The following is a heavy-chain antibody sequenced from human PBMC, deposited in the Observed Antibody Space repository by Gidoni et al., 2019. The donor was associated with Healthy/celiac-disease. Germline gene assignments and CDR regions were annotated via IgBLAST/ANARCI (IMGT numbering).Heavy chain of an antibody. CDR1: GGSFSGYY. Sequence: QVQLQQWGAGLWKPSETLSLTCAVYGGSFSGYYWSWIRQPPGKGLEWIGEINHSGSTNYNPSLKSRVTISVDTSKNQFSLKLSSVTAADTAVYYCARGIVYYYDSSGYYPYWCQGTLVTVSS. CDR2: INHSGST. CDR3: ARGIVYYYDSSGYYPY. J-gene: IGHJ4*02. V-gene: IGHV4-34*01. D-gene: IGHD3-22*01.